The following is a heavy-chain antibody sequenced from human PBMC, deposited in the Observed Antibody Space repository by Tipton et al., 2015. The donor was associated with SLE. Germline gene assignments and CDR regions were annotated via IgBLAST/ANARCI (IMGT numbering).Heavy chain of an antibody. Sequence: LRLSCTVPGGSISSSSYYWGWIRQPPGKGLEWIGSIYYSGSTYYNPSLKSRITMSVDTSKNQFSLKLSSVTAADTAVYYCTSLTGNNWFDPWGQGTLVTVSS. D-gene: IGHD7-27*01. J-gene: IGHJ5*02. V-gene: IGHV4-39*07. CDR1: GGSISSSSYY. CDR2: IYYSGST. CDR3: TSLTGNNWFDP.